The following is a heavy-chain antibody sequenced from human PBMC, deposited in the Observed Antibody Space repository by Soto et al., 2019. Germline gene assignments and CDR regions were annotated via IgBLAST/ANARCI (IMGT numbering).Heavy chain of an antibody. CDR2: IFSNDEK. CDR1: GFSLSNARMG. J-gene: IGHJ4*02. CDR3: ARIHRTADYDFWSGYYPPDY. Sequence: QVTLKESGPVLVKPTETLTLTCTVSGFSLSNARMGVSWIRQPPGKALEWLAHIFSNDEKSYSSSLKSRITSSKETAKSQVVLTMTNMDPVDTATYYCARIHRTADYDFWSGYYPPDYWGQGTLVAVSS. D-gene: IGHD3-3*01. V-gene: IGHV2-26*01.